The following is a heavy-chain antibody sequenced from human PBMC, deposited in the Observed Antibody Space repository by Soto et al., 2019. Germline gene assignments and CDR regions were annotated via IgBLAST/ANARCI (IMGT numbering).Heavy chain of an antibody. J-gene: IGHJ4*02. D-gene: IGHD6-13*01. V-gene: IGHV3-23*01. Sequence: PGGSLRLSCAASGFTFSSYAMSWVRQAPGKGLEWVSAITSGGSTYYADSVKGRFTISRDNSKNTLYLQMNSLRAEDTAVYYFAKARSWYPSFAYSAQGSLDTVSS. CDR1: GFTFSSYA. CDR3: AKARSWYPSFAY. CDR2: ITSGGST.